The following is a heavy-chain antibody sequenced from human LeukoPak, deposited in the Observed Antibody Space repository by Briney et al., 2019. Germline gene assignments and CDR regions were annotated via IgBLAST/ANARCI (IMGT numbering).Heavy chain of an antibody. Sequence: SSETLSLTCTVSGGSISTYYWNWIRQPPGKGLGWIGYISNSGITTYNPSLKSRVTISVDSSKSQFSLKLNSVTAADTAVYYCARSGGYSSSWSLWGQGTLVTVSS. CDR2: ISNSGIT. V-gene: IGHV4-59*01. CDR3: ARSGGYSSSWSL. D-gene: IGHD6-13*01. CDR1: GGSISTYY. J-gene: IGHJ4*02.